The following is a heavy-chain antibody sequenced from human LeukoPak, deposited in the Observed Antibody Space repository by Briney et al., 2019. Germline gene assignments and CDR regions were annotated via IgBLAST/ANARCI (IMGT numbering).Heavy chain of an antibody. Sequence: GGSLRLSCAASGLTFDDYAMHWVRQAPGKGLEWVSGISWNSGSIGYADSVKGRFTISRDNAKNSLYLQMNSLRAEDTALYYCAKDRAGNLDYWGQGTLVTVSS. J-gene: IGHJ4*02. V-gene: IGHV3-9*01. CDR1: GLTFDDYA. CDR3: AKDRAGNLDY. D-gene: IGHD4-23*01. CDR2: ISWNSGSI.